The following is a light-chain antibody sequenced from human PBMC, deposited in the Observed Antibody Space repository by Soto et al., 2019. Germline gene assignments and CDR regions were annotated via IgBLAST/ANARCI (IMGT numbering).Light chain of an antibody. CDR2: GNS. V-gene: IGLV1-40*01. J-gene: IGLJ2*01. CDR1: SSNIGAGYD. Sequence: QLVLPQPPSVSGAPGQRVTISCTGSSSNIGAGYDVHWYQQLPGTAPKLLIYGNSNRPSGVPDRFSGSKSGTSASLAITGLQAEDEADYYCQSYDSSLSEVFGGGTKLTVL. CDR3: QSYDSSLSEV.